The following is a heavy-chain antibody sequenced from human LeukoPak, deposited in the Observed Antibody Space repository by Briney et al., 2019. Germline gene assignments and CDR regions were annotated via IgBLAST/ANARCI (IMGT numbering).Heavy chain of an antibody. CDR1: GASISSDY. CDR3: TTQGLRGRDDY. D-gene: IGHD6-25*01. CDR2: VYITGST. Sequence: SETLSLTCSVSGASISSDYCSWIRQPARKGLEWMGRVYITGSTNYNPSLKSRVIMSLDTYKNEFSLNLNSVTAADTAVYYCTTQGLRGRDDYWGQGTLVTVSS. V-gene: IGHV4-4*07. J-gene: IGHJ4*02.